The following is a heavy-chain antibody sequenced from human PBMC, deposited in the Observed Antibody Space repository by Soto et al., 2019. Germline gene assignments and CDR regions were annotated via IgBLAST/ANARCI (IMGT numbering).Heavy chain of an antibody. V-gene: IGHV4-4*07. Sequence: QVQLQESGPGLVKPSETLSLTCTVSGGSISRFYWGWIRQPAGKGLEWIGRIYSGGTNNDNPSPKSRVTMSVDTSKNQSSMRLSSVTAADTAMYYCARGSSRWDYWGQGTLVTLSS. J-gene: IGHJ4*02. CDR2: IYSGGTN. D-gene: IGHD6-13*01. CDR3: ARGSSRWDY. CDR1: GGSISRFY.